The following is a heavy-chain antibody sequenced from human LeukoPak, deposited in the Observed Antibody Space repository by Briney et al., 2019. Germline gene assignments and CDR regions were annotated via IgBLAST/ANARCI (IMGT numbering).Heavy chain of an antibody. V-gene: IGHV4-39*01. CDR3: ARLQYYYDSNGYYSLYYFDY. CDR2: IYYSGST. Sequence: TLSLTCTVSGDSISSSSYYWGWIRQPPGKGLEWIGNIYYSGSTYYNPSLRSRLTISLDTSKNQFSLTLSSVTAADTAVYYCARLQYYYDSNGYYSLYYFDYWGQGTVVTVSS. D-gene: IGHD3-22*01. J-gene: IGHJ4*02. CDR1: GDSISSSSYY.